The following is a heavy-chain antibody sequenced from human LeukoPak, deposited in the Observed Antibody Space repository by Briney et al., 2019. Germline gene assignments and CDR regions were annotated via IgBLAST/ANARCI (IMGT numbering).Heavy chain of an antibody. J-gene: IGHJ1*01. CDR1: GYTFSGYY. CDR3: ARASLASVGTRF. V-gene: IGHV1-2*02. D-gene: IGHD6-13*01. Sequence: GSVKVSCKASGYTFSGYYIHWVRQAPGRGLEWVGWINTRNGDTNYAQKFQGRVILTRDTSITISYMEVISLTSDDTAVYYCARASLASVGTRFWGQGTLVILSS. CDR2: INTRNGDT.